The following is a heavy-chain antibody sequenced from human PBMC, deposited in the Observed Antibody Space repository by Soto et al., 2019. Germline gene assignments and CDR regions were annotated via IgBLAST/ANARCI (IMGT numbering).Heavy chain of an antibody. D-gene: IGHD5-12*01. CDR3: AKGHSGYDYIHYMDV. CDR2: ITNSGGST. J-gene: IGHJ6*03. Sequence: PGGSLRLSCAASGFTFSSYTMRWVRQAPGKGLEWVSAITNSGGSTYYADSVKGRFTISRDNSKNTLYLQMNSLRTEDTAVYYCAKGHSGYDYIHYMDVWGKGTTVTVS. V-gene: IGHV3-23*01. CDR1: GFTFSSYT.